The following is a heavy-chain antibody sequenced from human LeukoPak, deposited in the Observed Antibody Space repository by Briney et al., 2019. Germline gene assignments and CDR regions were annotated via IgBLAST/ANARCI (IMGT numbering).Heavy chain of an antibody. CDR2: ISYDGNNK. CDR1: GFTFSSYA. J-gene: IGHJ4*02. V-gene: IGHV3-30-3*01. D-gene: IGHD6-19*01. Sequence: GGSLRLSCAASGFTFSSYAIHWVRQAPGKVLEWVAVISYDGNNKYYADSVKGRFTISRENYKNTLFLQMNSLRAEDTAVYYCARAGAVAGTAPFDFWGQGTLVTVSS. CDR3: ARAGAVAGTAPFDF.